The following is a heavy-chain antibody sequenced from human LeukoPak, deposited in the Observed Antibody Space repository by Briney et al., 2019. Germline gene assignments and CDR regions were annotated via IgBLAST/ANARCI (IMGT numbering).Heavy chain of an antibody. V-gene: IGHV4-30-2*01. Sequence: PSETLSLTCTVSGGSISSGGYYWSWIRQPPGKGLEWIGYIYHSGSTYYNPSLKSRVTISVDRSKNQFSLKLSSVTAADTAVYYCARGAATMVRGVIPLWGQGTLVTVSS. CDR2: IYHSGST. J-gene: IGHJ4*02. D-gene: IGHD3-10*01. CDR1: GGSISSGGYY. CDR3: ARGAATMVRGVIPL.